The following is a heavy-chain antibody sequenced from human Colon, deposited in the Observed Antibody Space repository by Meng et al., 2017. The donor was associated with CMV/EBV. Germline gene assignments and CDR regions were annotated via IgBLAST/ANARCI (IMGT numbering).Heavy chain of an antibody. CDR2: VYISGNT. CDR3: ARDSNLSGLAY. Sequence: QGQRRDSGQASVKPSQTLSRTCTVSGASITSYYWSWIRQPAGKGLEWIGRVYISGNTNYNPSLKSRVTMSIDTSKNQLSLNIRSVTAADTAVYYCARDSNLSGLAYWGQGTLVTVSS. CDR1: GASITSYY. V-gene: IGHV4-4*07. D-gene: IGHD3-10*01. J-gene: IGHJ4*02.